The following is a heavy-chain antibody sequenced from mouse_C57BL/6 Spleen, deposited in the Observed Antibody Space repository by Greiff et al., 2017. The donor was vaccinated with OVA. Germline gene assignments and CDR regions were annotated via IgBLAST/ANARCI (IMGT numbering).Heavy chain of an antibody. CDR3: AREEDGNYLFAY. D-gene: IGHD2-1*01. Sequence: VQLQQSGPELVKPGASVKISCKASGYSFTGYYMNWVKQSPEKSLEWIGEINPSTGGTTYNQKFKAKATLTVDKSSSTSYMQLKRLTSEDSADYYCAREEDGNYLFAYWGQGTLVTVSA. J-gene: IGHJ3*01. V-gene: IGHV1-42*01. CDR2: INPSTGGT. CDR1: GYSFTGYY.